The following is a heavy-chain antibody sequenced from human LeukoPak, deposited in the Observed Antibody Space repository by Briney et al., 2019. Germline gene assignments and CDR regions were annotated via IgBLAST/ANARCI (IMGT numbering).Heavy chain of an antibody. J-gene: IGHJ4*02. CDR1: GGSISSYY. D-gene: IGHD4-23*01. CDR3: ARPFYGGNSDY. Sequence: SETLSLTCTVSGGSISSYYWSWTRQPPAKGLEWIGYSHFSGSTSYNPSLKSRVTISVDTSKNHFSLMLSSVTAAATAIYCCARPFYGGNSDYWGQGTLLTVSS. V-gene: IGHV4-59*01. CDR2: SHFSGST.